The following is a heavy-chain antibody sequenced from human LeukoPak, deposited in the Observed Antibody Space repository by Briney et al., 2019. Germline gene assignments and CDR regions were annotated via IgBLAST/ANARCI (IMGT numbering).Heavy chain of an antibody. V-gene: IGHV1-46*01. J-gene: IGHJ4*02. D-gene: IGHD3-16*02. CDR1: GYTFTSYY. CDR2: INPSGGST. Sequence: ASVKVSCKASGYTFTSYYMHWVRQAPGQGLEWMGLINPSGGSTSYAQKFQGRVTMTRDTSTSTVYMELSSLRSEDTAVYYCARDPPRSITFGGVIEDYWGQGTLVTVSS. CDR3: ARDPPRSITFGGVIEDY.